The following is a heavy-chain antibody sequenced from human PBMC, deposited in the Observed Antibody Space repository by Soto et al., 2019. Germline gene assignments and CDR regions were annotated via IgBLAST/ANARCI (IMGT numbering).Heavy chain of an antibody. D-gene: IGHD3-3*01. V-gene: IGHV4-30-4*01. CDR2: IYYSGST. CDR1: GGSISSGDYY. J-gene: IGHJ6*02. CDR3: AREDFGIDDYYYYGMDV. Sequence: PSETLSLTCTVSGGSISSGDYYWSWIRQPPGKGLEWIGYIYYSGSTYYNPSLNSRVTISVDTSKNQFSLKLSSVTAADTAVYYWAREDFGIDDYYYYGMDVWGQGTTVTVSS.